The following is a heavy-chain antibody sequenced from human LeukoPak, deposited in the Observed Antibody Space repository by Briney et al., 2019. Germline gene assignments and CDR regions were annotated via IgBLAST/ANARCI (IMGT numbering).Heavy chain of an antibody. D-gene: IGHD1-1*01. CDR3: ARTELQRPYYYYGMDV. J-gene: IGHJ6*02. Sequence: GESLKISCKASGYSLTTYWIGWVRQMPGRGLEWMGIIYFGDPDTRYSPSFQGQVTISADKSIGTAYLQWSSLKASDTAVYYCARTELQRPYYYYGMDVWGQGTTVTVSS. CDR2: IYFGDPDT. CDR1: GYSLTTYW. V-gene: IGHV5-51*01.